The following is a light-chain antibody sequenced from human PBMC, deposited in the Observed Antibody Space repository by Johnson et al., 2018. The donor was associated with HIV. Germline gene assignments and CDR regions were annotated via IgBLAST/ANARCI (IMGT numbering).Light chain of an antibody. CDR2: DNN. CDR1: SSNIGRNY. V-gene: IGLV1-51*01. J-gene: IGLJ1*01. CDR3: GTWDTSLSPGGV. Sequence: QSVLTQPPSVSAAPGQKVTFSCSGSSSNIGRNYVSWYQQLPGTAPKLLIFDNNKRPSGIPDRFSASKSGTSATLGITGLQTGDEADYYCGTWDTSLSPGGVFGSGTKVTVL.